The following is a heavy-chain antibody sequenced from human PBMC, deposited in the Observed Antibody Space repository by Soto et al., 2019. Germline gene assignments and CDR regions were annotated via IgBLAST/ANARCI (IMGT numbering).Heavy chain of an antibody. Sequence: ASVKVSCKASGYTFTGYYVNWARQAPGQGLEWMGWINPDNGAPNYAQKFQGRVTLSRDTSINTAYMELSRLTSDDTAMYYCARTDYLFSTLTYYFDYWGQGTLVTVSS. CDR2: INPDNGAP. CDR3: ARTDYLFSTLTYYFDY. CDR1: GYTFTGYY. J-gene: IGHJ4*02. D-gene: IGHD3-16*01. V-gene: IGHV1-2*02.